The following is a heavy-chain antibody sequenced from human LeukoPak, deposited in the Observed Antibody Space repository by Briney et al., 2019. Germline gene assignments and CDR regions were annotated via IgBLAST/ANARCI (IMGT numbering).Heavy chain of an antibody. CDR2: FDPEDGET. D-gene: IGHD2-15*01. J-gene: IGHJ4*02. CDR3: ATPISGGYYFDY. CDR1: GYTLTELS. V-gene: IGHV1-24*01. Sequence: ASVKVSCKVSGYTLTELSMHWVRQAPGKGLEWMGGFDPEDGETIYAQKFQGRVTMTEDTSTDTAYMELSSLRSEDTVVYYCATPISGGYYFDYWGQGTLVTVSS.